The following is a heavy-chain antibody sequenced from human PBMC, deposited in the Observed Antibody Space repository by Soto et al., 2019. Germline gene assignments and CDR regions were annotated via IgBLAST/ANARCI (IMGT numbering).Heavy chain of an antibody. CDR3: ASPREWGYSYFYFFTLDV. V-gene: IGHV1-69*13. D-gene: IGHD2-21*01. CDR2: IIPMYATT. CDR1: GGTFSSYA. Sequence: SVKVSCKASGGTFSSYAISWVRQAPGQGREWMGGIIPMYATTNYEQKFQGRVTITADESTSTAYMEMTGLSSDDTAVYYCASPREWGYSYFYFFTLDVWGQGTTVTVSS. J-gene: IGHJ6*02.